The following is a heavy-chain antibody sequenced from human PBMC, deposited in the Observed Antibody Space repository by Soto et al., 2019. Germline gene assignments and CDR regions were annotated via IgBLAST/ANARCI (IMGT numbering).Heavy chain of an antibody. Sequence: GGSLRLSCAASGFTFSSYEMNWVRQAPGKGLEWVSYISSSGSTIYYADSVKGRFTISRDNAKNSLYLQMNSLRAEDTAVHYCASSDYGDYVLRYGMDVWGQGTTVTVSS. CDR3: ASSDYGDYVLRYGMDV. J-gene: IGHJ6*02. CDR2: ISSSGSTI. V-gene: IGHV3-48*03. D-gene: IGHD4-17*01. CDR1: GFTFSSYE.